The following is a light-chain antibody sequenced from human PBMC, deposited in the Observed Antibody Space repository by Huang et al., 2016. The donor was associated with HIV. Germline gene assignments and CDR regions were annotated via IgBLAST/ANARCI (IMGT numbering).Light chain of an antibody. V-gene: IGKV2-30*01. CDR2: KRS. CDR1: QSLVYGDGNIY. CDR3: MQASHGAAT. J-gene: IGKJ1*01. Sequence: DVLLTQSPLSLPVTLGQPAFITCKSNQSLVYGDGNIYLNWFHQTPGHSPRRLIYKRSNRDSGVPDRFSAGGSGTDFTLWISEVEAEDVGDYYCMQASHGAATFGQGTRVDIK.